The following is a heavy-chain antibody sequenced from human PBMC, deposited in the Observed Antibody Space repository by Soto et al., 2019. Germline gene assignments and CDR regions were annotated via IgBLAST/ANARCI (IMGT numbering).Heavy chain of an antibody. V-gene: IGHV4-4*02. CDR3: PCSRSYFYGSGTYYNAPNFPC. CDR1: GGSISSSNW. J-gene: IGHJ4*02. Sequence: SETLSLTCAVSGGSISSSNWWSWVRQPPGKGLEWIGEIYHSGSTNYNPSLKSRVTISVDKSKNQFSLKLSSVTAADTAVYYCPCSRSYFYGSGTYYNAPNFPCWGQGTLVTVS. D-gene: IGHD3-10*01. CDR2: IYHSGST.